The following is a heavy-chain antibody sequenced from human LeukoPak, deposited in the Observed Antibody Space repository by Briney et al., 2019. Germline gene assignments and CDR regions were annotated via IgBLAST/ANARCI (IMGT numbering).Heavy chain of an antibody. CDR3: ARDRHPGVVVVPYYMDV. D-gene: IGHD2-15*01. CDR2: ISSNGGST. Sequence: PGGSLRLSCAASGFTFSSYAMHWVRQAPGKGLEYVSAISSNGGSTYYANSVKGRFTISRDNSKNTLYLQMGSLRAEDMAVYYCARDRHPGVVVVPYYMDVWGKGTTVTVSS. J-gene: IGHJ6*03. CDR1: GFTFSSYA. V-gene: IGHV3-64*01.